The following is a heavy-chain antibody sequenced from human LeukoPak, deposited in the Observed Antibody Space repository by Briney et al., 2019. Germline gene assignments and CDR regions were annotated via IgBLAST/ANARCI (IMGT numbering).Heavy chain of an antibody. J-gene: IGHJ5*02. CDR3: ARDLDYSDTTVYYWVNWFDP. CDR2: IDYSGTT. CDR1: GGSISSYY. D-gene: IGHD3-22*01. V-gene: IGHV4-59*06. Sequence: SETLSLTCTVAGGSISSYYWSWIRQHPGKGLEWIGSIDYSGTTHYHPSLRGRVTISVDTSKNQFSLKLSSVTAADTAVYYCARDLDYSDTTVYYWVNWFDPWGQGTLVTVSS.